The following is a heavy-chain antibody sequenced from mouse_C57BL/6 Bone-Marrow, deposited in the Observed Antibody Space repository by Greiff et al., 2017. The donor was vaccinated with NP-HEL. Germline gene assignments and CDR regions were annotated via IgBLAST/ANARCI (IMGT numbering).Heavy chain of an antibody. J-gene: IGHJ2*01. Sequence: KPGQGLEWIGDIYPGSGSTNYNEKFKSKATLTVDTSSSTAYMQLSSLTSEDSAVYYCARRGHWGQGTTLTVSS. V-gene: IGHV1-55*01. CDR2: IYPGSGST. CDR3: ARRGH.